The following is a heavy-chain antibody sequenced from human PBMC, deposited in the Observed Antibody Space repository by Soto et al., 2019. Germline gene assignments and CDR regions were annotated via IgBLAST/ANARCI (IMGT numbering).Heavy chain of an antibody. CDR2: INAGNGNT. J-gene: IGHJ4*02. D-gene: IGHD2-15*01. V-gene: IGHV1-3*01. CDR3: AREFLVVVAATGHFDY. Sequence: GASVKVSCKASGYTFTSYAMHWVRQAPGQRLEWMGWINAGNGNTKYSQKFQGRVTITRDTSASTAYMELSSLRSEDTAVYYCAREFLVVVAATGHFDYCGQGSLVTVSS. CDR1: GYTFTSYA.